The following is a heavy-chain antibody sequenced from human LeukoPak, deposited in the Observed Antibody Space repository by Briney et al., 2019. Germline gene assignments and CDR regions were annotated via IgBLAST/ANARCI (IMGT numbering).Heavy chain of an antibody. CDR2: INHSGST. CDR1: GGSFSGYY. V-gene: IGHV4-34*01. CDR3: ARGRRIAAAGNARGYYFDY. Sequence: PSETLSLTCAAYGGSFSGYYWSWIRQPPGKGLEWIGEINHSGSTNYNPSLKSRVTISVDTSKNQFSLKLSSVTAADTAVYYCARGRRIAAAGNARGYYFDYWGQGTLVTVSS. D-gene: IGHD6-13*01. J-gene: IGHJ4*02.